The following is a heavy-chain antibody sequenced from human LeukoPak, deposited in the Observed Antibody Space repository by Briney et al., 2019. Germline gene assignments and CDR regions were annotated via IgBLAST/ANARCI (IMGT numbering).Heavy chain of an antibody. D-gene: IGHD2-2*02. V-gene: IGHV1-69*05. CDR2: IIPIFGTA. CDR1: GGTFNSYA. CDR3: ARGSYCSSTSCYKAFDY. J-gene: IGHJ4*02. Sequence: ASVKVSCKASGGTFNSYAISWVRQAPGQGLEWMGGIIPIFGTANYAQKFQGRVTITTDESTSTAYMELSSLRSEDTAVYYCARGSYCSSTSCYKAFDYWGQGTLVTVSS.